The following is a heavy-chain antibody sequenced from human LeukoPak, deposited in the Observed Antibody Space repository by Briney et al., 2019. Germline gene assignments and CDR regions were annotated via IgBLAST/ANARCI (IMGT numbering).Heavy chain of an antibody. J-gene: IGHJ6*03. CDR2: ISYDGSNK. CDR1: GFTFSSYA. CDR3: AKTPYYYYMDV. V-gene: IGHV3-30*04. Sequence: GGSLRLSCAASGFTFSSYAMHWVRQAPGKGLEWVAVISYDGSNKYYADSVKGRFTISRVNSKNTLYLQMNSLRAEDTAVYYCAKTPYYYYMDVWGKGTTVTVSS.